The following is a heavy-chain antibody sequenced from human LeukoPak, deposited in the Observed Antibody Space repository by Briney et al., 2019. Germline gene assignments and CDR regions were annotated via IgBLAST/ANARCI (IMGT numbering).Heavy chain of an antibody. CDR1: GGSISSYY. CDR2: IYYSGST. J-gene: IGHJ3*02. Sequence: SETLSLTWTVSGGSISSYYWSWIRQPPGKGLEWIGYIYYSGSTNYNPSLKSRVTISVDTSKNQFSLKLSSVTAADTAVYYCARDAGTGPTNAFDIWGQGTMVTVSS. D-gene: IGHD1-1*01. V-gene: IGHV4-59*01. CDR3: ARDAGTGPTNAFDI.